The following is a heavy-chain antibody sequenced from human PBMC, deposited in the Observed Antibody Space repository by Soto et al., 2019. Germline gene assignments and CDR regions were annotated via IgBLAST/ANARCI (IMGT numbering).Heavy chain of an antibody. Sequence: PVVSLRLSCSSSVFTFISYFMQWVRQAPVNGLEWVAVISYDGSNKYYADSVKGRFTISIDNSKNTLYLQMNSLRAEDTAVYYCAKDRGDSSGWSYYSYGMDVWGQGTPVTVSS. CDR2: ISYDGSNK. V-gene: IGHV3-30*18. D-gene: IGHD6-19*01. CDR3: AKDRGDSSGWSYYSYGMDV. J-gene: IGHJ6*02. CDR1: VFTFISYF.